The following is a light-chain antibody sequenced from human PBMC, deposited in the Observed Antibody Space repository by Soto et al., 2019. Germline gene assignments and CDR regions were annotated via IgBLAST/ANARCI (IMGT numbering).Light chain of an antibody. V-gene: IGKV1-39*01. CDR3: QQSYSTPQT. CDR1: QNINTY. CDR2: AAS. J-gene: IGKJ1*01. Sequence: DIQMTQSPSSLSASVGDRVTITGRASQNINTYLNWYQQKPGKAPNLLIYAASSLQSGVPSRFSGSGSGTDFTLTISSLHPEDFATYYCQQSYSTPQTFGHGTKVEVK.